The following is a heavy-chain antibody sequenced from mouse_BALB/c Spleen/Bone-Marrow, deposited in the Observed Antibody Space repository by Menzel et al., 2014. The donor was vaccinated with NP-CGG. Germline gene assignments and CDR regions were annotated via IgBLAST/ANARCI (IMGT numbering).Heavy chain of an antibody. CDR3: ARWYRDPHFAMDY. J-gene: IGHJ4*01. CDR2: IYPGDGDT. CDR1: GYAFSSYW. Sequence: VQLQQSGAELVRPGSSVKISCKASGYAFSSYWMNWVKQRPGQGLEWIGQIYPGDGDTNYNGNFKDKATLTVDRSSSTAFMQLSSLTSEDSAVYFGARWYRDPHFAMDYWGPGTSVTVSS. V-gene: IGHV1-80*01. D-gene: IGHD2-14*01.